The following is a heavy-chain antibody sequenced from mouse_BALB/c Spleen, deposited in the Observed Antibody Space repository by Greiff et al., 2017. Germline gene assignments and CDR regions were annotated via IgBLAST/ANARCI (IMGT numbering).Heavy chain of an antibody. J-gene: IGHJ3*01. CDR2: INPSTGYT. V-gene: IGHV1-7*01. CDR1: GYTFTSYW. Sequence: QVQLQQSGAELAKPGASVKMSCKASGYTFTSYWMHWVKQRPGQGLEWIGYINPSTGYTEYNQKFKDKATLTADKSSSTAYMQLSSLTSEDSAVYYCARSPYDGYYGAWFAYWGHGPLVTVSA. CDR3: ARSPYDGYYGAWFAY. D-gene: IGHD2-3*01.